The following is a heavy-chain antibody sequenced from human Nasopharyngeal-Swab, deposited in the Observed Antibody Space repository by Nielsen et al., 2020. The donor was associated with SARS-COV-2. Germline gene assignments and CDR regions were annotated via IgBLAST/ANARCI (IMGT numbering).Heavy chain of an antibody. J-gene: IGHJ3*02. CDR2: ISYDGSNK. CDR3: AKLDMVRGVIITSYAFDI. Sequence: WIRQPLGKGLEWVAVISYDGSNKYYADSVKGRFTISRDNSKNTLYLQMNSLRAEDTAVYYCAKLDMVRGVIITSYAFDIWGQGTMVTVSS. D-gene: IGHD3-10*01. V-gene: IGHV3-30*18.